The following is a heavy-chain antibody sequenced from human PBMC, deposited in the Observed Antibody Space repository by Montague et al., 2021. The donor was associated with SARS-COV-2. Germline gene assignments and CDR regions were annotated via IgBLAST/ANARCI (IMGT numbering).Heavy chain of an antibody. CDR1: GDSINSGPYF. D-gene: IGHD5-24*01. V-gene: IGHV4-61*02. J-gene: IGHJ5*02. CDR3: AREDRWNWFDP. CDR2: TYTRGGT. Sequence: TLSRTCSVSGDSINSGPYFWNWIRQPAGKGLEWIGRTYTRGGTHSNPSLESRVTISTGTSKNQLSLKMTSLTAADTAVYYCAREDRWNWFDPWGQGTLVIVSS.